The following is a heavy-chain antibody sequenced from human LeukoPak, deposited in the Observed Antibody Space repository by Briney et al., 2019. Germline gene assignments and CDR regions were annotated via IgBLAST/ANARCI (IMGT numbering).Heavy chain of an antibody. CDR3: ARHPSVRGPSHFQN. D-gene: IGHD3-10*01. J-gene: IGHJ1*01. Sequence: SETLSLTCSVSGGSVSNYYWSWIRQPPGKGLEWIGYVYYTGSTNYNPSLKSRVTMFEDKSKNQFSLRLYSVTVADTAVYYCARHPSVRGPSHFQNWGQGTLVTVSS. V-gene: IGHV4-59*08. CDR1: GGSVSNYY. CDR2: VYYTGST.